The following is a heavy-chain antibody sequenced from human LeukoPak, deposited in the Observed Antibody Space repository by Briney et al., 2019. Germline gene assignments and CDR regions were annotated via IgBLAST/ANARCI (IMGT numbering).Heavy chain of an antibody. CDR2: ISWNSGSI. CDR3: AKGQGYSGSVGGMDV. CDR1: GFTFDDYA. Sequence: GRSLRLSCAASGFTFDDYAMHWVRQAPGKGLEWVSGISWNSGSIGYADSVKGRFTISRDNSKNSLYLQMNSLRAEDTAVYYCAKGQGYSGSVGGMDVWGQGTTVTVSS. J-gene: IGHJ6*02. V-gene: IGHV3-9*01. D-gene: IGHD5-12*01.